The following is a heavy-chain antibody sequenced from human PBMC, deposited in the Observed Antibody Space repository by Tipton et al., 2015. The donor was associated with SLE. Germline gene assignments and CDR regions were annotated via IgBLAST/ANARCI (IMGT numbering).Heavy chain of an antibody. D-gene: IGHD3-10*01. J-gene: IGHJ4*02. V-gene: IGHV4-39*01. Sequence: TLSLTCTVSGDSISSSTYYWGWIRQPPGRGLEWIGNVYRDGGTYYNPSLESRITISLDTPKNQFSLKLNSVAAANTAVYYCARKYGSARNFLDYWGQGTLVTVSS. CDR2: VYRDGGT. CDR1: GDSISSSTYY. CDR3: ARKYGSARNFLDY.